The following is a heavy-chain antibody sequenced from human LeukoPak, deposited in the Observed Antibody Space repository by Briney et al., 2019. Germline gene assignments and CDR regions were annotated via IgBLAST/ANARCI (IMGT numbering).Heavy chain of an antibody. CDR3: ARAYCGGDCYNDY. CDR2: INVGNANT. Sequence: GASVKVSCKASGYTFTTYATHWVRQAPGQGLEWMGWINVGNANTRYSQKFQGRVTITRDTSASTAYIEMSSLRSEDTAVYYCARAYCGGDCYNDYWGQGTLVTVSS. CDR1: GYTFTTYA. D-gene: IGHD2-21*02. V-gene: IGHV1-3*01. J-gene: IGHJ4*02.